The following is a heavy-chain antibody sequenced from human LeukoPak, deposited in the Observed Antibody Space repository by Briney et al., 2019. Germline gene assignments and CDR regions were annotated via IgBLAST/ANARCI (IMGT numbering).Heavy chain of an antibody. V-gene: IGHV3-7*01. J-gene: IGHJ4*02. Sequence: GGSLRLSCAASGFTLSSYWMSWVRQAPGKGLEGVANIKQDGSEKYYVDSVKGRFTISRDNAKNSLYLQMNSLRAGDTAVYYCAREGQVNYYDSSGYYYIDYWGQGTLVTVSS. D-gene: IGHD3-22*01. CDR2: IKQDGSEK. CDR3: AREGQVNYYDSSGYYYIDY. CDR1: GFTLSSYW.